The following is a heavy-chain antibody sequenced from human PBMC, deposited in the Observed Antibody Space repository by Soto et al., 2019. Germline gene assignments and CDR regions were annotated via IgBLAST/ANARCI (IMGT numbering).Heavy chain of an antibody. CDR1: GFTFSSYA. CDR2: ISSRGDIT. J-gene: IGHJ4*02. CDR3: AKSYYYDNSGLWDS. D-gene: IGHD3-22*01. Sequence: EVQLFESGGGLVQPGGSLRLSCAASGFTFSSYAMSWVRQAAGKGLEWVSAISSRGDITYDTDSVKGRFTISRDNSKSTLCLQMNSLRDEDTAVYYFAKSYYYDNSGLWDSWVQGTLVTVSS. V-gene: IGHV3-23*01.